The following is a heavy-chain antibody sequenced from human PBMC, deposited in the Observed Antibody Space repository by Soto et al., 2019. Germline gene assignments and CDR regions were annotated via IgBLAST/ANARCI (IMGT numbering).Heavy chain of an antibody. CDR3: ASSTGNKDAFDI. V-gene: IGHV1-69*02. CDR2: IIPILGIA. D-gene: IGHD7-27*01. J-gene: IGHJ3*02. Sequence: ASVKVSCKASGGTFSSYTISWVRQAPGQGLEWMGRIIPILGIANYAQKFRGRVTITADKSTSTAYMELSSLRSEDTAVYYCASSTGNKDAFDIWGQGTMVTVSS. CDR1: GGTFSSYT.